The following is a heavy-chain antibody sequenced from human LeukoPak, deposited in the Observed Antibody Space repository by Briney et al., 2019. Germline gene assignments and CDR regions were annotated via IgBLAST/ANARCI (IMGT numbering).Heavy chain of an antibody. D-gene: IGHD3-3*01. CDR2: IIPIFGTA. CDR1: GGTFSSYA. CDR3: AGDGRIYDFWSGYYQFDY. Sequence: SVKASCEASGGTFSSYAISWVRQAPGQGLEWMGGIIPIFGTANYAQKFQGRVTITADESTSTAYMELSSLRSEDTAVYYCAGDGRIYDFWSGYYQFDYWGQGTLVTVSS. V-gene: IGHV1-69*13. J-gene: IGHJ4*02.